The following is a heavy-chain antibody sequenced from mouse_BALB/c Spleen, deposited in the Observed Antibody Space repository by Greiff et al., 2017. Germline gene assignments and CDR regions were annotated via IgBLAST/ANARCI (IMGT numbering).Heavy chain of an antibody. V-gene: IGHV5-12-1*01. CDR1: GFTFSSYD. D-gene: IGHD1-1*02. J-gene: IGHJ4*01. CDR2: ISSGGGST. CDR3: ARHSGPLSLLSMDY. Sequence: EVQGVESGGGLVKPGGSLKLSCAASGFTFSSYDMSWVRQTPEKRLEWVAYISSGGGSTYYPDTVKGRFTISRDNAKNTLYLQMSSLKSEDTAMYYCARHSGPLSLLSMDYWGQGTSVTVSS.